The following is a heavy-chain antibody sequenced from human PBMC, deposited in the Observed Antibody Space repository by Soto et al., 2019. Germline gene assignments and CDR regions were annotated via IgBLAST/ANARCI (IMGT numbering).Heavy chain of an antibody. V-gene: IGHV4-59*01. CDR2: IYYSGST. D-gene: IGHD6-19*01. CDR1: GGSISSYY. CDR3: ARDLYGYSSGWAYWFDP. Sequence: QVQLQESGPGLVKPSETLSLTCTVSGGSISSYYWSWIRQPPGKGLEWIGYIYYSGSTNYNPSLKSQVTISVDTSKNQFSLKLSSVTAADTAVYYCARDLYGYSSGWAYWFDPWGQGTLVTVSS. J-gene: IGHJ5*02.